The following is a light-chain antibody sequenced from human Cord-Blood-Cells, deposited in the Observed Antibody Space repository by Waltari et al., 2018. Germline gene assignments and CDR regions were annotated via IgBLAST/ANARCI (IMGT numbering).Light chain of an antibody. CDR1: SSDVGSYNL. Sequence: QSALTQPASVSGSPGQPITISCTATSSDVGSYNLLPWYQQHPGKAPKLMIYEGSKRPSGVSNRFSGSKSGNTASLTISGLQAEDEADYYCCSYAGSSTYVFGTGTKVTVL. V-gene: IGLV2-23*01. J-gene: IGLJ1*01. CDR3: CSYAGSSTYV. CDR2: EGS.